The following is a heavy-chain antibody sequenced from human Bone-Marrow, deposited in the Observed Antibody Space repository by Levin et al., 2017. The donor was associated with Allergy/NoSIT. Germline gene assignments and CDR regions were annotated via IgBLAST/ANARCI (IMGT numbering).Heavy chain of an antibody. Sequence: SQTLSLTCTVSGGSVSSGDYYWSWIRLAPGKGLEWIGHIYYSGSTYYHPSLRGRLTISVDTSKNQFSLKLRSVTAADTAVYYCASEGLCSGGGCYPTSHYYGMDVWSQGSTVTVSS. D-gene: IGHD2-15*01. CDR3: ASEGLCSGGGCYPTSHYYGMDV. CDR1: GGSVSSGDYY. J-gene: IGHJ6*02. V-gene: IGHV4-61*08. CDR2: IYYSGST.